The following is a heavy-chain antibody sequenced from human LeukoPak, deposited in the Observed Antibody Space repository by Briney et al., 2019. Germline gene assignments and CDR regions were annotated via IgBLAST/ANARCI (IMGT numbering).Heavy chain of an antibody. Sequence: GGSLRLSCAASGFTVSSNYMSWVRHAPGKGLEGVSVIYSGGSTYYADSVKGRFTISRDNSKNTLYLQINRLRPEDTAVYYCAREGGAGGTIDYWGQGTLVTVSS. D-gene: IGHD2-8*01. J-gene: IGHJ4*02. CDR3: AREGGAGGTIDY. CDR1: GFTVSSNY. V-gene: IGHV3-53*01. CDR2: IYSGGST.